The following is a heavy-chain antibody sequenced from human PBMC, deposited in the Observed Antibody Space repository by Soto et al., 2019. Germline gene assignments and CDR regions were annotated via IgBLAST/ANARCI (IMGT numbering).Heavy chain of an antibody. D-gene: IGHD4-17*01. J-gene: IGHJ6*02. CDR1: GFTFSGSA. Sequence: EVQLVESGGGLVQPGGSLKLSCAASGFTFSGSAMHWVRQASGKGLEWVGRIRSKANSYATAYAASVKGRFTISRDDSKTTAYLQMNSLKTEDTAVYYCTSPGDYGDYSNGLGYYYYGMDVWGQGTTVTVSS. CDR2: IRSKANSYAT. CDR3: TSPGDYGDYSNGLGYYYYGMDV. V-gene: IGHV3-73*02.